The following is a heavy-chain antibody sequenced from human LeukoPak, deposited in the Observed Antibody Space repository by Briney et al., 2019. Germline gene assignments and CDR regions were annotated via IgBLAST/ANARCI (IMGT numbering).Heavy chain of an antibody. V-gene: IGHV3-49*03. J-gene: IGHJ4*02. Sequence: GGSLRLSCSAYGFTFDDYAVSWFRQAPGKGLEWVGFIRSKAFGGTPEYAASARGRFTISRDDSKSIAYLQMNSLKTEDTAVYYCTRNTVTVHFDYWSQGTLVTVSS. CDR1: GFTFDDYA. CDR2: IRSKAFGGTP. D-gene: IGHD4-17*01. CDR3: TRNTVTVHFDY.